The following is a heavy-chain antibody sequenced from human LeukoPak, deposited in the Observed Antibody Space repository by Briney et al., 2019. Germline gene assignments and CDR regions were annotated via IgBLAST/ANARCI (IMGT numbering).Heavy chain of an antibody. CDR3: AKGGMVREYYYYYGMDV. D-gene: IGHD3-10*01. CDR1: GFTFSSYA. Sequence: GGSLRLSCAASGFTFSSYAMSWVRQAPGKGLEWVSAISGSGGSTYYADSVKGRFTISRGNSKNTLYLQMNSLRAEDTAVYYCAKGGMVREYYYYYGMDVWGQGTTVTVSS. J-gene: IGHJ6*02. V-gene: IGHV3-23*01. CDR2: ISGSGGST.